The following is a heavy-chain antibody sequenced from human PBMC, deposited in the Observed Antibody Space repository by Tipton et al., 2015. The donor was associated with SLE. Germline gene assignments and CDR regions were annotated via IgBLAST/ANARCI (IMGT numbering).Heavy chain of an antibody. Sequence: GLVKPSQTLSLTCAISGDSVSSNSAAWNWIRQSPSRGLEWLGRTYYRSKWFNEYAVSVKTRITINPDTSKNQFSLKLNSVTAADTAVYYCARDLASYYGVGVWGQGTTVTVSS. V-gene: IGHV6-1*01. D-gene: IGHD3-3*02. J-gene: IGHJ6*02. CDR3: ARDLASYYGVGV. CDR1: GDSVSSNSAA. CDR2: TYYRSKWFN.